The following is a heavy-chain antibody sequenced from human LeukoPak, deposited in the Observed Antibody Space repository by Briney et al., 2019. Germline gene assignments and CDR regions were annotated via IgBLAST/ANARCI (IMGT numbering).Heavy chain of an antibody. CDR2: IIPIFGTA. D-gene: IGHD3-9*01. J-gene: IGHJ6*03. CDR1: GGTFSSYA. V-gene: IGHV1-69*06. Sequence: SVKVSCKASGGTFSSYAISWVRQAPGQGLEWMGGIIPIFGTANYAQKFQGRVTITADKSTSTAYMELSSLRSEDTAVYYCAKDGGEYYDILTGYYPRLYYMDVWGKGTTVTISS. CDR3: AKDGGEYYDILTGYYPRLYYMDV.